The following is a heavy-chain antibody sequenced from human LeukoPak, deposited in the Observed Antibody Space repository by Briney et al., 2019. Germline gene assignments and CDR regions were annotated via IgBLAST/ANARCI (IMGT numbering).Heavy chain of an antibody. Sequence: PSETLSLTCTVSGGSLSNYYWSWIRQPPGKGLEWIGYVCYSGGTNYNPSLKSRVAISIDTSKDQFSLKLSSVTAADTAMYYCARAPPYYYGSGSLGSYHYGMDVWGQGTTVTVSS. CDR2: VCYSGGT. V-gene: IGHV4-59*01. D-gene: IGHD3-10*01. CDR3: ARAPPYYYGSGSLGSYHYGMDV. CDR1: GGSLSNYY. J-gene: IGHJ6*02.